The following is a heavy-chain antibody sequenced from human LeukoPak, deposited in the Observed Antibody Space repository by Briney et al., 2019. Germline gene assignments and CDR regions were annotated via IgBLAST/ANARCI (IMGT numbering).Heavy chain of an antibody. CDR1: GGSFSGYY. CDR2: INHSGGT. CDR3: ASVEEGYSNPYYYYMDV. D-gene: IGHD4-11*01. V-gene: IGHV4-34*01. Sequence: SETLSLTCAVYGGSFSGYYWSWIRQPPGKGLEWIGEINHSGGTNYNPSLKSRVTISVDTSKNQFSLKLSSVTAADTAVYYCASVEEGYSNPYYYYMDVWGKGTTVTVSS. J-gene: IGHJ6*03.